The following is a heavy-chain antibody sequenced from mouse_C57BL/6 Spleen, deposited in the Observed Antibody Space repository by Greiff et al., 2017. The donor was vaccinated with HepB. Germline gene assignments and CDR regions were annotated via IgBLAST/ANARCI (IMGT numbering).Heavy chain of an antibody. V-gene: IGHV3-1*01. D-gene: IGHD3-2*02. CDR3: ARAAQATYAMDY. CDR2: ISYSGST. CDR1: GYSITSGYD. Sequence: VQLKESGPGMVKPSQSLSLTCTVTGYSITSGYDWHWIRHFPGNKLEWMGYISYSGSTNYNPSLKSRISITHDTSKNHFFLKLNSVTTEDTATYYCARAAQATYAMDYWGQGTSVTVSS. J-gene: IGHJ4*01.